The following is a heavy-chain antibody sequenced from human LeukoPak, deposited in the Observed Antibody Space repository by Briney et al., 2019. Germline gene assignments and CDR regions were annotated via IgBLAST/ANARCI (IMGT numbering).Heavy chain of an antibody. CDR2: ISSSSSYI. Sequence: PGGALRLSCAASGFTFSSYSMNWVRQAPGKGLEWVSSISSSSSYIYYADSVKGRFTISRDNAKHSLYLPMNSLRAEDTAVYYCARGGLNYYDSSGYSGFDIWGQGTMVTVSS. J-gene: IGHJ3*02. CDR3: ARGGLNYYDSSGYSGFDI. D-gene: IGHD3-22*01. V-gene: IGHV3-21*01. CDR1: GFTFSSYS.